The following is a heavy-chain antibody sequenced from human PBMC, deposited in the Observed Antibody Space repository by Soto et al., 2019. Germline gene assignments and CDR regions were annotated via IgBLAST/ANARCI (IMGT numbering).Heavy chain of an antibody. Sequence: SVKVSCKTSGGSLRNSGINWVRQAPGQGLEWVGGIIPIIGTPSYLQRLQTRVTITADESTNTAFLELGSLRFDDTAIYYCARERDGSGSLSYYFDQWGQGTLVTVSS. CDR3: ARERDGSGSLSYYFDQ. V-gene: IGHV1-69*13. CDR2: IIPIIGTP. J-gene: IGHJ4*02. CDR1: GGSLRNSG. D-gene: IGHD3-10*01.